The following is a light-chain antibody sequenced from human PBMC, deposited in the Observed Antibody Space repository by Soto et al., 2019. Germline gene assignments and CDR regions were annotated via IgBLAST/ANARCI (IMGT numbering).Light chain of an antibody. CDR1: SSNIGAGYD. V-gene: IGLV1-40*01. CDR2: GNS. Sequence: QSALTQPPPLSGAPGQRVTISCTGSSSNIGAGYDVHWYQQLPGTAPKLLIYGNSNRPSGVPDRFSGSKSGTSASLAITGLQAEDEADYYCQSYDSSLSGSRVFGTGTKVPVL. CDR3: QSYDSSLSGSRV. J-gene: IGLJ1*01.